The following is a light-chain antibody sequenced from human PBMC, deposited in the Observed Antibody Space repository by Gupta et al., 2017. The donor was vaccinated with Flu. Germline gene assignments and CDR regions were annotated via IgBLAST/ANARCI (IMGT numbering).Light chain of an antibody. Sequence: PSTMSASVGDRVTITCLASRPISKCLEWYQKKPGKAPKLLIFKASTGEDGVPSRFIGSGSGTEFTLTISSLQPEDFGCYYCQQDETNQITFGGGTQVAIK. V-gene: IGKV1-5*03. J-gene: IGKJ4*01. CDR1: RPISKC. CDR3: QQDETNQIT. CDR2: KAS.